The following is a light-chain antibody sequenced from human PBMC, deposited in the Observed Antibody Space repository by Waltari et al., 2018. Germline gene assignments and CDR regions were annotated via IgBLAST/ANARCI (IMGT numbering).Light chain of an antibody. Sequence: QSALTQPPSVSGAPGQRVAISCTGSRSNIGAGYDVQWYQHLPGTAPKLPMYGNNNRPSSVPDRFSATKASTSVSLAIAGLQAEDEATYYCQSRDSRLGVAFGGGTNLTVL. CDR1: RSNIGAGYD. CDR2: GNN. J-gene: IGLJ2*01. CDR3: QSRDSRLGVA. V-gene: IGLV1-40*01.